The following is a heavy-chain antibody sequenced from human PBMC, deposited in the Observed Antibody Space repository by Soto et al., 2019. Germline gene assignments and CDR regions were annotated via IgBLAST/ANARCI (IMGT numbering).Heavy chain of an antibody. CDR1: GFTFSSYE. V-gene: IGHV3-48*03. CDR2: ISSSGSTI. J-gene: IGHJ4*02. D-gene: IGHD6-19*01. Sequence: PGGSLRLSCAASGFTFSSYEMNWVRQAPGKGLEWVSYISSSGSTIYYADSVKGRFAITRDNSKNSLFLQMNSLRTEDTALYYCVKEAGTIYFEHWGQGALVTVSS. CDR3: VKEAGTIYFEH.